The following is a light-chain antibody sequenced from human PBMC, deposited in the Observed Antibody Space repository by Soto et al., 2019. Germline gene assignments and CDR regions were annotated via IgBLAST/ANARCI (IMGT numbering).Light chain of an antibody. CDR2: SAS. V-gene: IGKV1-27*01. J-gene: IGKJ4*02. Sequence: DIQLTQSPSFLSASVGDRGTITCRVSQGTTSYLNCYRQKSGKVPKVLIYSASNLQSRVPSRFSGSGSGTDFTLTISSLQPEDFAVYFCQQRSSWPLTFGGGTKVDIK. CDR1: QGTTSY. CDR3: QQRSSWPLT.